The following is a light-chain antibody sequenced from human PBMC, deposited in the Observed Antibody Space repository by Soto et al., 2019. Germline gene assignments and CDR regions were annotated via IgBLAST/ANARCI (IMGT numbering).Light chain of an antibody. CDR3: QQYDSSSPT. J-gene: IGKJ2*01. Sequence: DIQMTQSPSTLSASVGDGVTITCRASQNISVWLAWYQQRPGKAPKFLIYDASSLETGVPSRCSGSGSGTEFTLTIRSLQPDDFETYYCQQYDSSSPTFGQGTKLEIK. CDR1: QNISVW. V-gene: IGKV1-5*01. CDR2: DAS.